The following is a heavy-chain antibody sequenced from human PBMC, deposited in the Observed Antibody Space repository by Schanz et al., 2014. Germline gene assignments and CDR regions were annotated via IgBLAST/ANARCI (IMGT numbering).Heavy chain of an antibody. CDR3: AKGSMAARPLLPPDYYFYGTDI. V-gene: IGHV3-33*06. Sequence: QVQLVESGGGVVRPGRSLRLSCAASGFPFNNYGMHWVRQAPGKGLEWVAVIWYDGTDRYYADSVKGRFTISRDNSKNTLYLQMNSLRAEDTAVYYCAKGSMAARPLLPPDYYFYGTDIWGQGTTVTVSS. CDR1: GFPFNNYG. D-gene: IGHD6-6*01. J-gene: IGHJ6*02. CDR2: IWYDGTDR.